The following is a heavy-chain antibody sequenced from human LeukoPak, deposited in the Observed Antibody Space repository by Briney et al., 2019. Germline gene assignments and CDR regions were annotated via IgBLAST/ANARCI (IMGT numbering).Heavy chain of an antibody. CDR1: GFTFGDYA. V-gene: IGHV3-49*04. Sequence: AGRSLRLSCTASGFTFGDYAMSWVRQAPGKGLEWVGFIRSKAYGGTTEYAASVKGRFTTSRDDSKSIAYLQMNSLKTEDTAVYYCTRQYYYDSSGYYRDYYYYYGMDVWGQGTTVTVSS. D-gene: IGHD3-22*01. J-gene: IGHJ6*02. CDR2: IRSKAYGGTT. CDR3: TRQYYYDSSGYYRDYYYYYGMDV.